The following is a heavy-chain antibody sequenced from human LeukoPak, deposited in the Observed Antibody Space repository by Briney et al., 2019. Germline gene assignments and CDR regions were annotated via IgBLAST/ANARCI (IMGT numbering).Heavy chain of an antibody. Sequence: GGSLRLSCAASGLTFSGYWMNWVRQAPGKGLEWVANIKPDGSEKYYVDSVKGRFTISRDNAKNSLYLQMNSLRGEDTAVYYCARDLYYFGSGSYVPGLPDYWGQGTLVTVSS. J-gene: IGHJ4*02. CDR1: GLTFSGYW. D-gene: IGHD3-10*01. CDR3: ARDLYYFGSGSYVPGLPDY. V-gene: IGHV3-7*01. CDR2: IKPDGSEK.